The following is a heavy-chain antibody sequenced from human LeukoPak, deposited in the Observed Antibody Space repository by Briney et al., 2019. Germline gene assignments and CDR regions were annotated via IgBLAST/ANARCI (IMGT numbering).Heavy chain of an antibody. D-gene: IGHD4-23*01. CDR2: ISSSSSYI. CDR3: ARDTHSRYGGNENDY. V-gene: IGHV3-21*01. CDR1: GFTFSSYS. Sequence: GGSLRLSCAASGFTFSSYSMNWVRQAPGKGLEWVTSISSSSSYIYYADSVKGRFTISRDNAKNSLYLQMNSLRAEDTAVYYCARDTHSRYGGNENDYWGQGTLVTVSS. J-gene: IGHJ4*02.